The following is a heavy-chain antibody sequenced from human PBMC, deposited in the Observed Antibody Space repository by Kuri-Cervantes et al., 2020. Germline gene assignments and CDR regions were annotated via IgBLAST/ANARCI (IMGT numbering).Heavy chain of an antibody. CDR1: GFTFSNYA. CDR2: ISGNGGGT. D-gene: IGHD4-17*01. J-gene: IGHJ4*02. V-gene: IGHV3-23*01. CDR3: ARGFRATVTSGFYFDY. Sequence: GGSLRLSCAASGFTFSNYAMSWVRQGPGKGLEWVSGISGNGGGTYYADSVKGRFTISRDNSKNTLYLQMDSLRPEDTALYYCARGFRATVTSGFYFDYWGQGTLVTVSS.